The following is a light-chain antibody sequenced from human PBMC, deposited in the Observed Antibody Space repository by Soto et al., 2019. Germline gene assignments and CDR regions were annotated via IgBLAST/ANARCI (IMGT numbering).Light chain of an antibody. CDR2: MAS. J-gene: IGKJ5*01. CDR3: MQALRTPFT. Sequence: DIVMTQSPFSLPVTPGEPASISCRSSQSLLNSKGYNYLDWYLQTPAQSPQLLIYMASTRASGVPDSVSGSGSGTDFTLKISRVEAEDVGVYYCMQALRTPFTFGQGTRLEIK. CDR1: QSLLNSKGYNY. V-gene: IGKV2-28*01.